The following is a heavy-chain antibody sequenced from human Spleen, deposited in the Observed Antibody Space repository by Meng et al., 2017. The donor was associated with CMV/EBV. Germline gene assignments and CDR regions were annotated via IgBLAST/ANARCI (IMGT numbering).Heavy chain of an antibody. V-gene: IGHV1-69*05. J-gene: IGHJ3*02. CDR1: GGTFSSYA. D-gene: IGHD1-26*01. CDR3: ARGLMYSGSYTDAFDI. Sequence: SVKVSCKASGGTFSSYAISWVRQAPGQGLEWMGGIIPIFGTANYAQKFQGRVTITTDESTSTAYMELSSLRSEDTAVYYCARGLMYSGSYTDAFDIWGQGTMVTVS. CDR2: IIPIFGTA.